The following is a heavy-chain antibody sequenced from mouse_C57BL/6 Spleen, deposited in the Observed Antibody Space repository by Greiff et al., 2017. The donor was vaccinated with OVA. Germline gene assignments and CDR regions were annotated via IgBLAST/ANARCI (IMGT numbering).Heavy chain of an antibody. J-gene: IGHJ4*01. Sequence: EVQLQQSGAELVKPGASVKLSCTASGFYITDYYMHWVKQRTEQGLEWIGRIDPEDGETKYAPKFQGKATITADTSSNTAYLQLSSLTSEDTAVYYGAPIYYGNYDAMDYWGQGTSVTVSS. V-gene: IGHV14-2*01. CDR3: APIYYGNYDAMDY. D-gene: IGHD2-1*01. CDR2: IDPEDGET. CDR1: GFYITDYY.